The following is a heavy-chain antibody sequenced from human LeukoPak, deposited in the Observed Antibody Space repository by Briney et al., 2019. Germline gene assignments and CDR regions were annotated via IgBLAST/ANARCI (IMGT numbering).Heavy chain of an antibody. V-gene: IGHV3-33*01. CDR2: IWYNGSNK. D-gene: IGHD1-14*01. J-gene: IGHJ6*02. Sequence: GGTLCLSCTASGFTFSSYGLHWIRQAPGKGLEWVAVIWYNGSNKYYADSVKGRFTISRDNSKNTLYLQMNSLRAEDTAVYYCARALTPPGGYYGMDVWGQGTTVTVSS. CDR3: ARALTPPGGYYGMDV. CDR1: GFTFSSYG.